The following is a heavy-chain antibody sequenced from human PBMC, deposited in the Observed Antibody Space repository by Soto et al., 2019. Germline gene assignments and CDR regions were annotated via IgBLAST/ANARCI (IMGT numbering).Heavy chain of an antibody. CDR2: IWYDGSNK. V-gene: IGHV3-33*01. D-gene: IGHD3-9*01. Sequence: QVQLVESGGGVVQPGRSLRLSCAASGFTFSSYGMHWVRQAPGKGLEWVAVIWYDGSNKYYADSVKGRFTISRDNSKNTLYLQMNSLRAEDTAVYYCARDSIDMRWLLSNYYYYGMDVWGQGTTVTVSS. CDR3: ARDSIDMRWLLSNYYYYGMDV. J-gene: IGHJ6*02. CDR1: GFTFSSYG.